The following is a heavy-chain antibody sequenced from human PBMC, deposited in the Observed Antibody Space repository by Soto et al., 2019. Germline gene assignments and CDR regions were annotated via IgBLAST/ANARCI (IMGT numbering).Heavy chain of an antibody. D-gene: IGHD6-13*01. Sequence: GGSLRLSCAASGFTFSSYSMNWVRQDPGKGLEWVSYISSSSSTIYYADSVKGRFTISRDNAKNSLYPQMNSLRAEDTAVYYCARHPERIAQIGWFDPWGQGTLVTVSS. V-gene: IGHV3-48*01. J-gene: IGHJ5*02. CDR1: GFTFSSYS. CDR2: ISSSSSTI. CDR3: ARHPERIAQIGWFDP.